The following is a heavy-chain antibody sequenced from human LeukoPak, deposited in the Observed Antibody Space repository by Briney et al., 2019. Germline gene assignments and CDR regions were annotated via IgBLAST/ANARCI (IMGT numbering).Heavy chain of an antibody. Sequence: PGGSLRLSCAASGFTFSDYYMSWIRQAPGKGLEWVSYISSSGSTIYYADSVKGRFTISRDNAKNSLYLQMNSLRAEDTAVYYCARVRSYYDILTGYPTRWKAFDIWGQGTMVTVSS. J-gene: IGHJ3*02. D-gene: IGHD3-9*01. CDR2: ISSSGSTI. CDR3: ARVRSYYDILTGYPTRWKAFDI. V-gene: IGHV3-11*01. CDR1: GFTFSDYY.